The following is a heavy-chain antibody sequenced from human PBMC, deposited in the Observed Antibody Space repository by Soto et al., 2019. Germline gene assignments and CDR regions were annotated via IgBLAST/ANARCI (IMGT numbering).Heavy chain of an antibody. CDR1: GYTFTSYG. CDR3: ARHAVLRYLDWLDYGMDF. D-gene: IGHD3-9*01. V-gene: IGHV1-18*04. CDR2: ISAYNGNT. Sequence: ASVKVSCKASGYTFTSYGISWARQAPGRGLEWMGWISAYNGNTNYAQKLQGRVTMTTDTSTSTAYMELRSLRSDDTAVYYCARHAVLRYLDWLDYGMDFWGHGTTVTVSS. J-gene: IGHJ6*02.